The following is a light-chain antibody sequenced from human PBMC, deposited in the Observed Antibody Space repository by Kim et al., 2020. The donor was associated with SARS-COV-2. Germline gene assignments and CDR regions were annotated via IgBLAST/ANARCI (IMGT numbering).Light chain of an antibody. CDR2: GTI. CDR3: QQYETSSWT. CDR1: QTIDMNF. Sequence: SPGNRVTLSCRASQTIDMNFLAWYQQKPGQAPRIHIYGTITRATGIPDRFRGRGSGTDFTLAISRLEPEDFARYYCQQYETSSWTFGQGTKVDIK. V-gene: IGKV3-20*01. J-gene: IGKJ1*01.